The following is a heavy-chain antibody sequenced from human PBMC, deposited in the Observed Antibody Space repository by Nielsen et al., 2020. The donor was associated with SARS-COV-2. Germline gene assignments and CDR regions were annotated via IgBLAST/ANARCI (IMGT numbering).Heavy chain of an antibody. V-gene: IGHV3-11*05. CDR1: GFTFSDYY. CDR3: AGVIAAAGGYYYYGMDA. CDR2: ISSSSSYT. J-gene: IGHJ6*02. Sequence: GGSLRLSCAASGFTFSDYYMSWIRQAPGKGLEWVSYISSSSSYTNYADSVKGRFTISRDNAKNSLYLQMNSLRAEDTAVYYCAGVIAAAGGYYYYGMDAWGQGTLVTVSS. D-gene: IGHD6-13*01.